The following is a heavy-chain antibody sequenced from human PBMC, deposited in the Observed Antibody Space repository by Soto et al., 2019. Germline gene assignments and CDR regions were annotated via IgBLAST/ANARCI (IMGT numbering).Heavy chain of an antibody. Sequence: TLSLTCAISGDSVSSNSAAWNWIRQSPSRGLEWLGRTYYRSRWYNDYAVSVKSRITIKSDTSKNQFSLQLNSVTPEDTAEYXXXMDHTFYDILTGYSTNWFDPWGQGTLVTVSS. J-gene: IGHJ5*02. CDR3: XMDHTFYDILTGYSTNWFDP. V-gene: IGHV6-1*01. CDR1: GDSVSSNSAA. D-gene: IGHD3-9*01. CDR2: TYYRSRWYN.